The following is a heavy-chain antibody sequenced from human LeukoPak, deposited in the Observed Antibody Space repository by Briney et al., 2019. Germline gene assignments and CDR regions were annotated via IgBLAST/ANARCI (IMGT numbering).Heavy chain of an antibody. CDR3: ARSHRAYTYALDY. V-gene: IGHV2-70*11. CDR2: IDWDDDK. J-gene: IGHJ4*02. Sequence: ESGPALVKPTRTLTLTCTFSGFSLSTSGMCVNWIRQPPGKALEWLARIDWDDDKYYNTSLRTRLTISKDTSKNQVVLTLTNMDPVDTATYFCARSHRAYTYALDYWGQGTLVTVSS. CDR1: GFSLSTSGMC. D-gene: IGHD5-18*01.